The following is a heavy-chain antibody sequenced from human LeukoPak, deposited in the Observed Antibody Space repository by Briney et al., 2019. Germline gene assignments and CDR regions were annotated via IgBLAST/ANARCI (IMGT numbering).Heavy chain of an antibody. CDR2: IRSNAYGGTT. Sequence: GGSLRLSCTASGFTFGDYAMSWFRQAPGKGLEWVGFIRSNAYGGTTEYAASVKGRFTISRDDSKSIAYLQMNSLKTEDTAVYYCTRGTIFGVDMPDYWGQGTLVTVSS. J-gene: IGHJ4*02. V-gene: IGHV3-49*03. CDR1: GFTFGDYA. D-gene: IGHD3-3*01. CDR3: TRGTIFGVDMPDY.